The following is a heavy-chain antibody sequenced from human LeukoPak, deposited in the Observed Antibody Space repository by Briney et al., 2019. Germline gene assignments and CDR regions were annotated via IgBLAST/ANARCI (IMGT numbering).Heavy chain of an antibody. J-gene: IGHJ4*02. CDR3: ATLPRIAAPN. V-gene: IGHV4-39*01. D-gene: IGHD6-13*01. CDR2: IYYSGST. Sequence: SETLSLTCTVSGGSISSSSYYWGWIRQPPGKGLEWIGSIYYSGSTYYNPSLKSRVTISVDTSKNQFSLKLSSVTAADTAVYYCATLPRIAAPNWGQGTLVTVSS. CDR1: GGSISSSSYY.